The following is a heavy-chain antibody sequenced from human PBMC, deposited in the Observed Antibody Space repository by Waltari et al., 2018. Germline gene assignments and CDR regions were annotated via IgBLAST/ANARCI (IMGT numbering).Heavy chain of an antibody. CDR1: GYTLTELS. V-gene: IGHV1-24*01. CDR3: AAGGSYSSKTYYYYYGMDV. Sequence: QVQLVQSGAEVKKPGASVKVSCKVSGYTLTELSMHWVRQAPGTGLEWLGGFGTDDGETIDAQNCKGRVTRTDDTSTDTAYMELSSLRSEDTAVYYCAAGGSYSSKTYYYYYGMDVWGQGTTVTVSS. J-gene: IGHJ6*02. CDR2: FGTDDGET. D-gene: IGHD1-26*01.